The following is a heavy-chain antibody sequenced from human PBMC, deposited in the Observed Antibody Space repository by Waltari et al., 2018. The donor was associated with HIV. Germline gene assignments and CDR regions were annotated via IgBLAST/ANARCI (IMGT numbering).Heavy chain of an antibody. CDR3: ARDGSTYYDFWSGYSEADY. Sequence: EVQLVESGGGLVKPGGSLRLSCAASGFTFSSYSMNWVRQAPGKGLEWVSSISSSSSYIYYADSVKGRFTISRDNAKNSLYLQMNSLRAEDTAVYYCARDGSTYYDFWSGYSEADYWGQGTLVTVSS. J-gene: IGHJ4*02. V-gene: IGHV3-21*01. CDR1: GFTFSSYS. CDR2: ISSSSSYI. D-gene: IGHD3-3*01.